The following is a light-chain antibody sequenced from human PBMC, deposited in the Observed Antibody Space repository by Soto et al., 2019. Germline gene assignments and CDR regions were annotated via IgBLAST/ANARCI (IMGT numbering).Light chain of an antibody. V-gene: IGLV2-8*01. CDR1: SSDVGGYNS. CDR3: MSYAGNTKYV. CDR2: EVD. J-gene: IGLJ1*01. Sequence: QSALTQPPSASGSPGQSVTISCTGASSDVGGYNSVSWYQQHPGKAPKLIIYEVDKRPSGVPDRFTGSRSGNTASLTVSGLQADDEADYYFMSYAGNTKYVFGSGTKLTVL.